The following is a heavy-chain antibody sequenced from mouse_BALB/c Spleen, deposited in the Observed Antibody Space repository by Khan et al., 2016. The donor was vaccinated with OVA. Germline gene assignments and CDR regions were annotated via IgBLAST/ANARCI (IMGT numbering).Heavy chain of an antibody. CDR2: IWGDGRT. Sequence: QVQLKESGPGLVAPSQSLSITCTVSGFSLTSYGVNWVRQPPGKGLEWLGVIWGDGRTNYHSALISRLNIINDKSKSQVFLKLNSRQVDDTATYYGDKQSYGTHYAIDYWGQGTSVTVSS. J-gene: IGHJ4*01. V-gene: IGHV2-3*01. D-gene: IGHD2-1*01. CDR3: DKQSYGTHYAIDY. CDR1: GFSLTSYG.